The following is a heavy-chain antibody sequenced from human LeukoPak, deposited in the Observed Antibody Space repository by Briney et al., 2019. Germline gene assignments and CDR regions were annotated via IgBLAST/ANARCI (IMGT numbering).Heavy chain of an antibody. CDR2: INPNSGGT. J-gene: IGHJ5*02. V-gene: IGHV1-2*02. CDR3: ARDVGDSSSWYVSWFDP. Sequence: GASVKVSCKASGYTFTGYYMHWVRQAPGQGLEWMGWINPNSGGTNYAQKFQGRVTMTRHTSISTAYMELSRLRSDDTAVYYCARDVGDSSSWYVSWFDPWGQGTLVTVSS. D-gene: IGHD6-13*01. CDR1: GYTFTGYY.